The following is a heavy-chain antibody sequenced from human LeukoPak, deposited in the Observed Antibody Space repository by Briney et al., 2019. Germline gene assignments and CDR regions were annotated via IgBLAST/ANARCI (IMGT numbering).Heavy chain of an antibody. J-gene: IGHJ6*03. V-gene: IGHV1-69*13. CDR1: GGTFSSYA. Sequence: SVKVSCKASGGTFSSYAISWVRQAPGQGLEWMGGIIPIFGTANYAQKFQGRVTITADESTSTAYMELSSLRSEDTAVYYCVSRGQLPYYYYMDVWGKGTTVTVSS. D-gene: IGHD2-2*01. CDR3: VSRGQLPYYYYMDV. CDR2: IIPIFGTA.